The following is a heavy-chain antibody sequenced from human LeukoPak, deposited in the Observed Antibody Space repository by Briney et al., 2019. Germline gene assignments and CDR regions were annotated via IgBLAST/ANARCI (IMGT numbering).Heavy chain of an antibody. CDR3: AKGDKPGY. CDR2: IRYDESNK. CDR1: GFTFSSYG. V-gene: IGHV3-30*02. D-gene: IGHD1-14*01. J-gene: IGHJ4*02. Sequence: GGSLRLSCVTSGFTFSSYGMHWVRQAPGKGLEWVAFIRYDESNKYYADSVKGRFTISRDNSKNTLYLQMNSLRAEDTAVYYCAKGDKPGYWGQGTLVTVSS.